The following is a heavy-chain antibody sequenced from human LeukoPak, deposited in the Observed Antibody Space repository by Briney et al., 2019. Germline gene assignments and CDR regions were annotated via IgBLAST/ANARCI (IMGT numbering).Heavy chain of an antibody. CDR3: ASLAYCGGDCYSLPFDI. V-gene: IGHV1-69*06. CDR1: GGSFSSYT. Sequence: SVKVSCKASGGSFSSYTISWVRQAPGQGLEWMEGIIPIFQTASYAQKFQGRVTITADKSTNTAYMELTNLRSEDTAVYYCASLAYCGGDCYSLPFDIWGQGTMVTVSS. D-gene: IGHD2-21*02. CDR2: IIPIFQTA. J-gene: IGHJ3*02.